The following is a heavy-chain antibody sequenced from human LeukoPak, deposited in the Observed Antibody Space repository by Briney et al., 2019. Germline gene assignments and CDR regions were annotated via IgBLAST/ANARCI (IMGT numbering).Heavy chain of an antibody. CDR2: ISSGSSYI. Sequence: GGSLRLSCAASGFTFSTYGMSWVRQAPGEGLEWVSSISSGSSYINYADSVKGRFTISRDNAKNSLYLQMNSLRAEDTAVYYCARGGYGANDPFDIWGQATMVTVRS. D-gene: IGHD4-17*01. CDR1: GFTFSTYG. V-gene: IGHV3-21*01. CDR3: ARGGYGANDPFDI. J-gene: IGHJ3*02.